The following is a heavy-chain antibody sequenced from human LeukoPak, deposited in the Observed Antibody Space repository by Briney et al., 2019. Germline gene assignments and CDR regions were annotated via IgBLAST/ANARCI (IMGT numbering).Heavy chain of an antibody. CDR2: ISSSSSTI. CDR3: ARDDLYCSSTSCPNWFDP. Sequence: GGSLRLSCAASGFTFSSYSMNWVRQAPGKGLEWVSYISSSSSTIYYADSVKGRFTISRDNAKNSLYLQMNSLRAEDTAVYSCARDDLYCSSTSCPNWFDPWGQGTLVTVSS. D-gene: IGHD2-2*01. V-gene: IGHV3-48*01. J-gene: IGHJ5*02. CDR1: GFTFSSYS.